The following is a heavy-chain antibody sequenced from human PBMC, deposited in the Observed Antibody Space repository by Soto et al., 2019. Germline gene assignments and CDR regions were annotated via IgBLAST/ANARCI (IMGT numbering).Heavy chain of an antibody. CDR2: IIPILGIA. D-gene: IGHD2-15*01. CDR1: GGTFSSYT. CDR3: AREYILVVVDGAFDY. V-gene: IGHV1-69*08. J-gene: IGHJ4*02. Sequence: QVQLVQSGAEVKKPGSSVKVSCKASGGTFSSYTISWVRQAPGQGLEWMGRIIPILGIANYAQKFQGRVKITADKSTSTAYMELSSLRSEDTAVYYCAREYILVVVDGAFDYWGQGTLVTVSS.